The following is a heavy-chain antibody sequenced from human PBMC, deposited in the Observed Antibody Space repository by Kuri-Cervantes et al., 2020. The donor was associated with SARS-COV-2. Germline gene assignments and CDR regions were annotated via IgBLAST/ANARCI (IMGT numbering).Heavy chain of an antibody. D-gene: IGHD6-19*01. J-gene: IGHJ6*02. CDR3: ARDRGEQWLASHYYYYGMDV. Sequence: SMKVSCKASGGTFSSYAISWVRQAPGQGLEWMGGIIPIFGTANYAQKFQGRVTITADKSTSTAYMELSSLRSEDTAVYYCARDRGEQWLASHYYYYGMDVWGQGTTVTVSS. V-gene: IGHV1-69*06. CDR1: GGTFSSYA. CDR2: IIPIFGTA.